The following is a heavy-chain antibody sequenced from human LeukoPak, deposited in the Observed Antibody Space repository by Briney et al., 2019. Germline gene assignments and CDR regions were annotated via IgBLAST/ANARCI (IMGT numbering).Heavy chain of an antibody. CDR2: INHSGST. V-gene: IGHV4-34*01. D-gene: IGHD6-13*01. J-gene: IGHJ6*02. CDR1: GGSFSGYD. Sequence: SETLSLTCAVYGGSFSGYDWSWIRQPPGKGLEWIGEINHSGSTNYNPSLKSQVPISVDTSKHQFSLKLSSVTPADPAVYYCARGWYSSSWTKSTYYYYYYGMDVWGQGTTVTVSS. CDR3: ARGWYSSSWTKSTYYYYYYGMDV.